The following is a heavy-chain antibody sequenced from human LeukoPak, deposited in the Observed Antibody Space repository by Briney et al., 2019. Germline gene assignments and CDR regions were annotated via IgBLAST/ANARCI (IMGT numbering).Heavy chain of an antibody. V-gene: IGHV4-39*02. D-gene: IGHD3-10*01. CDR1: GGSISSSSFY. Sequence: SETLSLTCTVSGGSISSSSFYWGWIRQPPGKGLEWIGSIYYSESTYFNPSLKSRVTISVDTSKDQFSLKLTSVTAADTALYYCARARYSGSGSYPYSDSWAQGTLVTVSS. CDR3: ARARYSGSGSYPYSDS. J-gene: IGHJ4*02. CDR2: IYYSEST.